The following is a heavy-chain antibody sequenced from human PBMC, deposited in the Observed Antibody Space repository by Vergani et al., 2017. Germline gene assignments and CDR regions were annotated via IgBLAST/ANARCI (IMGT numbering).Heavy chain of an antibody. D-gene: IGHD5-18*01. V-gene: IGHV4-59*01. J-gene: IGHJ4*02. CDR2: IYYSGST. Sequence: QVQLQESGPGLVKPSETLSLTCTVSGGSISSYYWSWIRQPPGKGLEWIGFIYYSGSTNYNPSLKSRVTISVDTAKNQVSRKLSSVTAADTAVYYCARERETAMDTSYFDYWGEGTLVTVSS. CDR1: GGSISSYY. CDR3: ARERETAMDTSYFDY.